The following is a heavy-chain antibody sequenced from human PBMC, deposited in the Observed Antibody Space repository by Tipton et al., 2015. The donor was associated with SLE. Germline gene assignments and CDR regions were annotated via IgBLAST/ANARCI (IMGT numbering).Heavy chain of an antibody. J-gene: IGHJ6*03. CDR3: AREDYSSYRGYNYYMDV. Sequence: LRLSCTVSGGSISSGTYHWNWIRQPAGKGLEWIGRIFISGSTNYNPSLKSRLSISVDTSKNQFSLRLSSVTAADTAVYYCAREDYSSYRGYNYYMDVWGKGTTVTVSS. V-gene: IGHV4-61*02. D-gene: IGHD4-11*01. CDR2: IFISGST. CDR1: GGSISSGTYH.